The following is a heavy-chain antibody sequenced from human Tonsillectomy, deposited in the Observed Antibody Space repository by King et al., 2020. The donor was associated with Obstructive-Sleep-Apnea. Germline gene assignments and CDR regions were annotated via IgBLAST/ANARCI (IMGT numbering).Heavy chain of an antibody. D-gene: IGHD5-12*01. Sequence: QLQESGPGLVKPSETLSLTCTVSGGSISSYYWNWIRQPAGKGLEWIGRIYSSGSTNYNPSLKSRVTMSVDTSKNQFSLKLSSVTAADTAVYYCAREEMDKVQVRYFDLWGRGTLVPVSS. CDR2: IYSSGST. J-gene: IGHJ2*01. CDR3: AREEMDKVQVRYFDL. CDR1: GGSISSYY. V-gene: IGHV4-4*07.